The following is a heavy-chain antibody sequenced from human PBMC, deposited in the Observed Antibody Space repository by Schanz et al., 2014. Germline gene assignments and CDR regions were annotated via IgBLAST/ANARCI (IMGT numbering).Heavy chain of an antibody. J-gene: IGHJ4*02. CDR2: ISGNGGST. CDR3: AKVREWWPYYFDY. D-gene: IGHD2-15*01. V-gene: IGHV3-23*01. CDR1: GITFSDYA. Sequence: EVQLLESGGALEQPGGSLRLSCAASGITFSDYAMSWVRQAPGKGLEWVSAISGNGGSTYFADSVKGRFTISRDNSDNTLFLQMNSLRAEDTAVYYGAKVREWWPYYFDYWGQGTLVTVSS.